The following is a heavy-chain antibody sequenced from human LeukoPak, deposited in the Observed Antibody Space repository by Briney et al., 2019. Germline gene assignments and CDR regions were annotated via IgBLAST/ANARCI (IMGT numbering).Heavy chain of an antibody. J-gene: IGHJ4*02. CDR2: ISGSGGST. V-gene: IGHV3-23*01. CDR3: AKDRLYLKSSSSFGEGQVDY. Sequence: GGSLRLSCATSGFTFSSYAMSWVRQAPGKGLEWVSAISGSGGSTYYADSVKGRFTISRDNSKNTLYLQMNSLRAEDTAVYYCAKDRLYLKSSSSFGEGQVDYWGQGTLVTVSS. D-gene: IGHD6-6*01. CDR1: GFTFSSYA.